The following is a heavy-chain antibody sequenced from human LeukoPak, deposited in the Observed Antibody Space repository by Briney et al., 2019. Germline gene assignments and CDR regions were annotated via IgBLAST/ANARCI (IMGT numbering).Heavy chain of an antibody. CDR2: IYYSGST. V-gene: IGHV4-59*12. CDR3: AIGFDTFDYGDSSSMSDAFDI. Sequence: SETLSLTCTVSGGSISSYYWSWIRQPPGKGLEWIGYIYYSGSTNYNPSLKSRVTISIDTSKNQFSLKLSSVTAADTAVYYCAIGFDTFDYGDSSSMSDAFDIWGQGTMVTVSS. J-gene: IGHJ3*02. CDR1: GGSISSYY. D-gene: IGHD4-17*01.